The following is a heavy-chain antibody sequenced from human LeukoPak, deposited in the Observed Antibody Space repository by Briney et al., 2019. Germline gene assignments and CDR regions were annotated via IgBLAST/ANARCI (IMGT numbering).Heavy chain of an antibody. CDR1: GGSISSSSYY. CDR2: IYYSGGT. J-gene: IGHJ4*02. D-gene: IGHD6-13*01. V-gene: IGHV4-39*01. Sequence: PSETLSLTCTVSGGSISSSSYYWGWIRQPPGKGLEWIGSIYYSGGTYYNPSLKSRVTISVDTSKNQFSLKLSSVTAADTAVYYCARLGVSSWYIDYWGQGTLVTVSS. CDR3: ARLGVSSWYIDY.